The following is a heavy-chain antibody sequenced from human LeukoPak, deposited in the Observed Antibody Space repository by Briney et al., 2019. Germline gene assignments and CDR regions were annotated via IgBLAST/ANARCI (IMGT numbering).Heavy chain of an antibody. J-gene: IGHJ4*02. Sequence: GGSLRLSCAVSGFTFSGFWMSWSRQAPGKGLEWVASINSDGSEGYYADVVKGRFTISRDNAKNSLYLQMNSLRAEDTAVYYCARVPNPNYDFWSGYYSAYFDYWGQGTLVTVSS. CDR2: INSDGSEG. V-gene: IGHV3-7*03. CDR1: GFTFSGFW. CDR3: ARVPNPNYDFWSGYYSAYFDY. D-gene: IGHD3-3*01.